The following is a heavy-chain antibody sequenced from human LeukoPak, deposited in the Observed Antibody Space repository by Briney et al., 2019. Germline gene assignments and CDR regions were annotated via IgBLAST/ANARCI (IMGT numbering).Heavy chain of an antibody. D-gene: IGHD6-19*01. Sequence: ASVKVSCKASGYTFTSYGISWVRQAPGQGLEWMGWISAYNGNTNYAQKLQGRVTMTTDTSTSTAYMELRSLRSDDTAVYYCARDGGYSSGWYGRVQAEIDSYYYYMDVWGKGTTVTISS. CDR2: ISAYNGNT. V-gene: IGHV1-18*01. CDR3: ARDGGYSSGWYGRVQAEIDSYYYYMDV. J-gene: IGHJ6*03. CDR1: GYTFTSYG.